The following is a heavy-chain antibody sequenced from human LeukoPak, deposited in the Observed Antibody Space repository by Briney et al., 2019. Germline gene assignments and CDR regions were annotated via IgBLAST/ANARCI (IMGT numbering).Heavy chain of an antibody. CDR2: ISISGTTI. CDR3: ARASVPRPGITMIVVVQGSAFDI. V-gene: IGHV3-11*04. D-gene: IGHD3-22*01. J-gene: IGHJ3*02. CDR1: GFAFTDYY. Sequence: GVSLRLSCAASGFAFTDYYMSWIRQAPGKGLDWVSYISISGTTINYADSVKGRFTFSRDNAKNSLYLQMNSLRAEDTAAYYCARASVPRPGITMIVVVQGSAFDIWGQGTMVTVSS.